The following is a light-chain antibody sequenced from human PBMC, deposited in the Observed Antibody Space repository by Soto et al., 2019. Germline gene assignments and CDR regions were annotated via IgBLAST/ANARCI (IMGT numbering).Light chain of an antibody. J-gene: IGKJ5*01. CDR2: GAS. V-gene: IGKV3-15*01. Sequence: EIVLTQSPGTLSLSPGERAPLSCRASQSVSSSYLAWYQQKPGQAPRLLFYGASTRATGLPARFSGTGSGTEFTLTINSLQAEDSAVYYCQQYYNWPRTFGQGTRLEIK. CDR3: QQYYNWPRT. CDR1: QSVSSSY.